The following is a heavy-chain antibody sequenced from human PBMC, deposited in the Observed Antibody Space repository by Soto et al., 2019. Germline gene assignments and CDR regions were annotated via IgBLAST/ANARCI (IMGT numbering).Heavy chain of an antibody. CDR1: GGSISRYY. D-gene: IGHD2-15*01. J-gene: IGHJ3*02. CDR3: ARVFGGAFDI. CDR2: TYYTGST. V-gene: IGHV4-59*01. Sequence: QVQLQVSGPGPVKPSETLSLTCTVSGGSISRYYWIWIRQRPGKGLEWIGYTYYTGSTTYNPSVISRVTISVDTSKNQLSLKLSSVTAADTAVYYCARVFGGAFDIWGQGTLVSVS.